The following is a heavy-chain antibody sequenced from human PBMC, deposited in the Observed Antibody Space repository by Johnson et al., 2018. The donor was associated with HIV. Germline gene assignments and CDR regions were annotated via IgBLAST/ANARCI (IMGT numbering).Heavy chain of an antibody. Sequence: EMQLVESGGGLIQPGGSLRLSCAASGFTFSSYWMHWVRQAPGKGLVWVSRINSDGSSTSYADSVKGRFTISRDNAKNTLYLQMNSLRAEDTAVYYCARVGGLYYYDSSGYRDDAFDIWGQGTMVTVSS. CDR2: INSDGSST. D-gene: IGHD3-22*01. CDR3: ARVGGLYYYDSSGYRDDAFDI. J-gene: IGHJ3*02. CDR1: GFTFSSYW. V-gene: IGHV3-74*02.